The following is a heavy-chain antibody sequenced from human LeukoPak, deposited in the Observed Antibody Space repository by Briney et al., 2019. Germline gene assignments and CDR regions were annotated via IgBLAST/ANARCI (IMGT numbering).Heavy chain of an antibody. CDR1: GGSISSYY. D-gene: IGHD2-2*01. CDR3: AREGGYCSSTSCRNWFDP. V-gene: IGHV4-59*01. Sequence: TSETLSLICTVSGGSISSYYWSWIRQPPGKGLEWIGYIYYSGSTNYNPSLKSRVTISVDTSKNQFSLKLSSVTAADTAVYYCAREGGYCSSTSCRNWFDPWGQGTLVTVSS. J-gene: IGHJ5*02. CDR2: IYYSGST.